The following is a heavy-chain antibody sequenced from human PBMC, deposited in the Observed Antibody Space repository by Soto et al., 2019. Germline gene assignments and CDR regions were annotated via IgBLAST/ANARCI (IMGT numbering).Heavy chain of an antibody. J-gene: IGHJ6*02. D-gene: IGHD1-1*01. V-gene: IGHV1-69*12. CDR1: GGTFSTAA. CDR3: ARDQVRPQLGGNDYYVMDV. CDR2: IMPIFRTA. Sequence: QVQVEQSGAEVKKPGSSVKVSCKASGGTFSTAAISWVRQAPGQGLEWMGGIMPIFRTADYAQKFQGRVTITAYESASTAYLELRSLSFEVTVIYYCARDQVRPQLGGNDYYVMDVWGQGTTVTVSS.